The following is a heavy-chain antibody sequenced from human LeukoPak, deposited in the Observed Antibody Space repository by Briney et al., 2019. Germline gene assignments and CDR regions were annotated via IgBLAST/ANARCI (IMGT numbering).Heavy chain of an antibody. CDR3: ARGHNKTVTKDYFDY. J-gene: IGHJ4*02. V-gene: IGHV4-38-2*02. Sequence: SETLSLTCTVSGYSISSGYYWGWIRRPPGKGLGGIGRIYHSGSTYYNPSLKSRVTISVDTSKNQFSLKLSSVTAADTAVYYCARGHNKTVTKDYFDYWGQGTLVTVSS. CDR2: IYHSGST. CDR1: GYSISSGYY. D-gene: IGHD4-17*01.